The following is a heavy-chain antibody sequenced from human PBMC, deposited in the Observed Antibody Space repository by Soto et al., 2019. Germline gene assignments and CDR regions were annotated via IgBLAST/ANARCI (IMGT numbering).Heavy chain of an antibody. CDR3: ARDRYSSSLFDF. D-gene: IGHD6-13*01. CDR1: GFTFSNYW. CDR2: IKSDGSDK. J-gene: IGHJ3*01. V-gene: IGHV3-7*03. Sequence: GVSLRLSCAASGFTFSNYWMSWVRQAPGMGLEWVANIKSDGSDKYYVDSVKGRFTISRDNTKNSLSLQMNSLRAEDTAVYYCARDRYSSSLFDFWGQGTMVTVSS.